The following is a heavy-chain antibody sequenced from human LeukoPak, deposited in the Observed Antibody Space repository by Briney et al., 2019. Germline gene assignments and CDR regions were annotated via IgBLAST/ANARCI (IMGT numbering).Heavy chain of an antibody. V-gene: IGHV5-51*01. CDR3: ARRAPNTVTTYYFDY. CDR1: GYSFTSYW. D-gene: IGHD4-17*01. Sequence: GESLQISCKGSGYSFTSYWIGWVRQIPGKGLEWMGIIYPGDSDTRYSPSFQGQVTISADKSISTAYLQWSSLKASDTAMYYCARRAPNTVTTYYFDYWGQGTLVTVSS. J-gene: IGHJ4*02. CDR2: IYPGDSDT.